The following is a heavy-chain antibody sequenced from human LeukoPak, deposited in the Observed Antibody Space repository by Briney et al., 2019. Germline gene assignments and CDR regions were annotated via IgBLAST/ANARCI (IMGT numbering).Heavy chain of an antibody. CDR3: ARGVSYYDRGAFDI. V-gene: IGHV3-11*04. Sequence: GGSLRLSCEVSGFIFSDYYMSWIRQAPGKGLEWISHVTASGGAKYYADSVKGRFTISRDDAKQSLYLQMNSLRAEDTAVYYCARGVSYYDRGAFDIWGQGTSVSVSS. CDR2: VTASGGAK. D-gene: IGHD3-22*01. J-gene: IGHJ3*02. CDR1: GFIFSDYY.